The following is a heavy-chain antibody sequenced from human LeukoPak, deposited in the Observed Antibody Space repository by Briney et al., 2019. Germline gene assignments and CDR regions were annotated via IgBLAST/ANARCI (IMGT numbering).Heavy chain of an antibody. V-gene: IGHV3-23*01. CDR3: ARVGFYYDSRDAFDI. CDR1: GFTFSSYA. CDR2: ISGSGGST. D-gene: IGHD3-9*01. J-gene: IGHJ3*02. Sequence: PGGSLRLSCAASGFTFSSYAMSWVRQAPGKGLEWVSAISGSGGSTYYADSVKGRFTISRDNSKNTLYLQMNSLRAEDTAVYYCARVGFYYDSRDAFDIWGQGTMVTVSS.